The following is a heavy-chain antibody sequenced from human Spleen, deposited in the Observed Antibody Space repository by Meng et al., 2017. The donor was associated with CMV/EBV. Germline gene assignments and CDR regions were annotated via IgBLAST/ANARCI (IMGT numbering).Heavy chain of an antibody. CDR1: GYTFTSYY. Sequence: SGYTFTSYYILWVRQAPGQGLEWIGSINPSGASTSYAQKFQDRVTMTRDTSTSTVYMELTSLRSEDTAVYFCARPARPGYYYYAMDVWGQGTTVTVSS. J-gene: IGHJ6*02. CDR2: INPSGAST. V-gene: IGHV1-46*01. CDR3: ARPARPGYYYYAMDV. D-gene: IGHD6-6*01.